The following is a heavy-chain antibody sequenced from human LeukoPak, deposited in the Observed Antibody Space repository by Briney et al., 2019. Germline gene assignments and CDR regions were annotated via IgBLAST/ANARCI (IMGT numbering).Heavy chain of an antibody. CDR2: MNPNSGKT. D-gene: IGHD5-18*01. V-gene: IGHV1-8*01. J-gene: IGHJ4*01. CDR3: ARRNTAMVAGLDD. Sequence: ASVKVSCKASGYTFTTYDINWVRQATGQGLEWMGWMNPNSGKTGYAQKYQGRVTMTRNTSIITTFMALSGLRSEDTAVYFCARRNTAMVAGLDDWSQGSLVTVSS. CDR1: GYTFTTYD.